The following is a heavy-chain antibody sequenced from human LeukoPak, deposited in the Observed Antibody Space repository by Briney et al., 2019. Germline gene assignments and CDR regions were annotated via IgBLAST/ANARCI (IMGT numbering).Heavy chain of an antibody. CDR1: GGSISSSSYY. J-gene: IGHJ4*02. V-gene: IGHV4-39*01. Sequence: PSETLSLTCTVSGGSISSSSYYWGWSRQPPGKGLEWIGSIYYSGSTYYNPSLKSRVTISVDTSKNQFSLKLSSVTAADTAVYYCARHVGIVGATTKPYYFDYWGQGTLVTVSS. CDR3: ARHVGIVGATTKPYYFDY. D-gene: IGHD1-26*01. CDR2: IYYSGST.